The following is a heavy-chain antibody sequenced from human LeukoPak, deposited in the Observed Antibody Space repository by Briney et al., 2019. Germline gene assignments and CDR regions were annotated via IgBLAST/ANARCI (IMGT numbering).Heavy chain of an antibody. Sequence: PSETLSLTCTVSGGSISGSSYYWGWIRQPPGKGLEWIGSIYYSGSSYSYYNPSLKGRVTISVDTSKNQFSLKLSSVTDADTAVYYCAREGPHDFWSGYYTGIDYWGQGTLVTISS. D-gene: IGHD3-3*01. CDR3: AREGPHDFWSGYYTGIDY. CDR2: IYYSGSSYS. J-gene: IGHJ4*02. V-gene: IGHV4-39*07. CDR1: GGSISGSSYY.